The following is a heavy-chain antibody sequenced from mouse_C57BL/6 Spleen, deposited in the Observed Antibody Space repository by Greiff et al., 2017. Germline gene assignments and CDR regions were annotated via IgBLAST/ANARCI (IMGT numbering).Heavy chain of an antibody. D-gene: IGHD2-3*01. Sequence: VQLKESGPELVKPGASVKMSCKASGYTFTDYNMHWVKQSHGKSLEWIGYINPNNGGTSYNQKFKGKATLTVNKSSSTAYMELRSLTSEDSAVYYCARGGYFNWYFDVWGTGTTVTVSS. V-gene: IGHV1-22*01. CDR3: ARGGYFNWYFDV. CDR1: GYTFTDYN. CDR2: INPNNGGT. J-gene: IGHJ1*03.